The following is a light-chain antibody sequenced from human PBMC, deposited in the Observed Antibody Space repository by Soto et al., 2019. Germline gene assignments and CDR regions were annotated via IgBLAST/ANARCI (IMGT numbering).Light chain of an antibody. CDR3: QKHNGSPSWS. J-gene: IGKJ1*01. CDR2: GAS. Sequence: EMVLTQSPGTLYFSPGERATLSCRASQSVSSTSLAWYQQKPGQAPRLLIYGASNRATGIPDRFSGSGSGTDFTLTISRQEPVYFTVYYCQKHNGSPSWSFGLRPKVDIK. CDR1: QSVSSTS. V-gene: IGKV3-20*01.